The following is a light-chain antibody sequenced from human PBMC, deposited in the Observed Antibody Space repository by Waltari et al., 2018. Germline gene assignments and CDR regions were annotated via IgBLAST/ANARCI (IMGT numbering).Light chain of an antibody. V-gene: IGKV1-39*01. J-gene: IGKJ4*01. CDR2: AAS. CDR1: QTISTF. CDR3: QQMYTTAALT. Sequence: EIQMTQFPYSLSASVGERVTITCRASQTISTFLNWYQQKPGKDPQLLLYAASSLQSGVPSRFSRSGSGTALALTISSLQPEDFATYYCQQMYTTAALTFGGGTKVEIK.